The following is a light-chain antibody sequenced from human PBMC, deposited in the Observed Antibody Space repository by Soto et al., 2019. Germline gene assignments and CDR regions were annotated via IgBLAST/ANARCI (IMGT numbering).Light chain of an antibody. V-gene: IGKV1-9*01. CDR1: QGISSY. J-gene: IGKJ4*01. Sequence: DIQLTQSPSFLSASVGDRVTIPCRASQGISSYLAWYQQKPGKAPKLLIYAASTLQSGVPSRFSGSGSGTEFTITISSLQPEDFATYYCQQLNSYLPLTFGGGTKVEIK. CDR2: AAS. CDR3: QQLNSYLPLT.